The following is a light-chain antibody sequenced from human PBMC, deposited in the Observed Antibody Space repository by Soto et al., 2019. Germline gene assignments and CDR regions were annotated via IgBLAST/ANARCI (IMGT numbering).Light chain of an antibody. J-gene: IGKJ3*01. Sequence: EIVLTQSPATLSLSPGERATLSCRASESVSSDLAWYQQKPGQAPRLLMYEVSTRAAGIPARFSGGGSGTDFTLTIRSLEPEDFAVYYCHHYGPSPILTFGPGTKVDIK. CDR1: ESVSSD. V-gene: IGKV3-11*01. CDR2: EVS. CDR3: HHYGPSPILT.